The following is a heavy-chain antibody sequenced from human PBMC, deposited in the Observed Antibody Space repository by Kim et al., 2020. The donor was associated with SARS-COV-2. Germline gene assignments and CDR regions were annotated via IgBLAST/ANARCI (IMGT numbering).Heavy chain of an antibody. CDR1: GFTFSSYW. D-gene: IGHD6-19*01. J-gene: IGHJ6*02. CDR3: ARDGIAVAGNYYYYGMAV. CDR2: IKQDGSEK. Sequence: GGSLRLSCAASGFTFSSYWMSWVRQAPGKGLEWVANIKQDGSEKYYVDSVKGRFTISRDNAKNSLYLQMNSLRAEDTAVYYCARDGIAVAGNYYYYGMAVWGQGTTVTVSS. V-gene: IGHV3-7*03.